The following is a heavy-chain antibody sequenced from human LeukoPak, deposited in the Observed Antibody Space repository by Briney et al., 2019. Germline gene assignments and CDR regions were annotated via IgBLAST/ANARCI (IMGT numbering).Heavy chain of an antibody. CDR1: GYTFTSYD. Sequence: ASVKVSCKASGYTFTSYDINWVRQATGQGLEWMGWMNPNSGNTGYAQKFQGRVTMTRNTSISTAYMELSSLRSEDTAVYYRARGPLGYYDSSGYYPAEYYYYGMDVWGQGTTVTVSS. V-gene: IGHV1-8*01. CDR2: MNPNSGNT. J-gene: IGHJ6*02. CDR3: ARGPLGYYDSSGYYPAEYYYYGMDV. D-gene: IGHD3-22*01.